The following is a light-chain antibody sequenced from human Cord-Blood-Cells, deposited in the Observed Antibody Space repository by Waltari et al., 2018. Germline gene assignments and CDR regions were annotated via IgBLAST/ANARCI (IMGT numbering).Light chain of an antibody. CDR1: SPNIGNNY. CDR3: GTWDSSLSAGV. Sequence: QSVLTQPPSVSAAPGQKVTISCSGCSPNIGNNYVSWYQQLPGTAPKLLIYENNKRPSGIPDRFSGSKSGTSATLGITGLQTGDEADYYCGTWDSSLSAGVFGGGTKLTVL. CDR2: ENN. V-gene: IGLV1-51*02. J-gene: IGLJ3*02.